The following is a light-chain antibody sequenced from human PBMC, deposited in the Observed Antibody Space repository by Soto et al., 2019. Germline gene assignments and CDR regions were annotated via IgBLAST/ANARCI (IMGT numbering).Light chain of an antibody. J-gene: IGKJ1*01. CDR2: KAS. V-gene: IGKV1-5*03. CDR1: QTISSW. Sequence: DIQMTQSRSTLSGSVGDRFTITCLAIQTISSWLAWYEQKPGKAPKLLIYKASTLKSGVPSRFRGSGSGTEFTLTISSLQPDDFATYYCQQYNSYLWTFGQGTKVDIK. CDR3: QQYNSYLWT.